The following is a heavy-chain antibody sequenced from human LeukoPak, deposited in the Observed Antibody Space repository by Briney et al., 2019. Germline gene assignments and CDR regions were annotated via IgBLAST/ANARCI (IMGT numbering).Heavy chain of an antibody. D-gene: IGHD6-19*01. J-gene: IGHJ4*02. Sequence: PSETLSLTCTVSGGSISSYYWSWIRQPPGKGPEWIGYIYYSGSTNYNPSLKSRVTISVDTSKNQFSLKLSSVTAADTAVYYCARDMAGYYFDYWGQGTLVTVSS. V-gene: IGHV4-59*01. CDR1: GGSISSYY. CDR3: ARDMAGYYFDY. CDR2: IYYSGST.